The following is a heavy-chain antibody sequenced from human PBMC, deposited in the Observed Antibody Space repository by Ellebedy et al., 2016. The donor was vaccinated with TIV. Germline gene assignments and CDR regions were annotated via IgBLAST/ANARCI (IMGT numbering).Heavy chain of an antibody. Sequence: ASVKVSCKASGYTFTSYGISWVRQAPGQGLEWMGGIIPIFGTANYAQKFQGRVTITADESTSTAYMELSSLRSEDTAVYYCARGTFSSGWYRPFDYWGQGTLVTVSS. CDR3: ARGTFSSGWYRPFDY. J-gene: IGHJ4*02. D-gene: IGHD6-19*01. V-gene: IGHV1-69*13. CDR2: IIPIFGTA. CDR1: GYTFTSYG.